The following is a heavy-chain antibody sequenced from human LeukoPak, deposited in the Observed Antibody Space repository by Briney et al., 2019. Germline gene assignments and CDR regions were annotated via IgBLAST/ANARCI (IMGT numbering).Heavy chain of an antibody. CDR1: GGSISSYY. CDR2: IYYSGST. V-gene: IGHV4-59*01. D-gene: IGHD3-16*02. J-gene: IGHJ3*02. Sequence: PSETLSLTCTVSGGSISSYYWSWIRQLPGKGLEWIGYIYYSGSTNYNPSLKSRVTISVDTSKNQFSLKLSSVTAADTAVYYCARLSVTFGGVIVTSVCAFDIWGQGTMVTVSS. CDR3: ARLSVTFGGVIVTSVCAFDI.